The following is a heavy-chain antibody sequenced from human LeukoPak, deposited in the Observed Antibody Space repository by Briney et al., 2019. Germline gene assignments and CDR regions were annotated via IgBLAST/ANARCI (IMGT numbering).Heavy chain of an antibody. CDR3: ARGRDIVATAPDYNYGMDV. Sequence: GGSLRPSCTASGFTFSGYWMNWVRQAPGKGLEWVANIWEGGRETHYVDSVKGRFTISGDSAKTSLDLQMNSLRAEDAAVYYCARGRDIVATAPDYNYGMDVWGQGTTVTVSS. CDR2: IWEGGRET. D-gene: IGHD5-12*01. J-gene: IGHJ6*02. V-gene: IGHV3-7*01. CDR1: GFTFSGYW.